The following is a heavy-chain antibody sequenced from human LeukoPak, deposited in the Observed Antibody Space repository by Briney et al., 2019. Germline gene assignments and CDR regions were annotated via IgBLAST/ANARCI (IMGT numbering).Heavy chain of an antibody. J-gene: IGHJ4*02. V-gene: IGHV3-30*18. Sequence: GGSLRLSCAASGFAFSSYGMHWVRQAPGKGLEWVAVISYDGSNKYYADSVKGRFTISRDNSKNTLYLQMNSLRAEDTAVYYCAKVGMGYGSGSYNLDYWGQGTLVTVSS. CDR2: ISYDGSNK. D-gene: IGHD3-10*01. CDR1: GFAFSSYG. CDR3: AKVGMGYGSGSYNLDY.